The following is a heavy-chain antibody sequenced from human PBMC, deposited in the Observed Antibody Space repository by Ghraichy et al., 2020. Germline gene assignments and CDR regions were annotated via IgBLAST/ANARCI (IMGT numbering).Heavy chain of an antibody. CDR1: GYTFTSYG. D-gene: IGHD5-18*01. CDR2: ISAYNGNT. Sequence: ASVKVSCKASGYTFTSYGISWVRQAPGQGLEWMGWISAYNGNTNYAQKLQGRVTMTTDTSTSTAYMELRSLRSDDTAVYYCARGVGIQLWLGTKVEGWFDPWGQGTLVTVSS. J-gene: IGHJ5*02. V-gene: IGHV1-18*04. CDR3: ARGVGIQLWLGTKVEGWFDP.